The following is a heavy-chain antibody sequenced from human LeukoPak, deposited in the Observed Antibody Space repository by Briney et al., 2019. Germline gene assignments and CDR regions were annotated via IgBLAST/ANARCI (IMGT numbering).Heavy chain of an antibody. J-gene: IGHJ6*03. Sequence: SETLSLTCTVSGGFISSYYWSWIRQPPGKGLEWIGYIYYSGSTNYNPSLKSRVTISVDTSKNQFSLKLSSVTAADTAVYYCARVKGRLYYYYYMDVWGKGTTVTVSS. CDR3: ARVKGRLYYYYYMDV. CDR2: IYYSGST. CDR1: GGFISSYY. V-gene: IGHV4-59*01.